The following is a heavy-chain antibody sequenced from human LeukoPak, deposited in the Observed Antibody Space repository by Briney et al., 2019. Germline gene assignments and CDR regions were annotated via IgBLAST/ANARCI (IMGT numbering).Heavy chain of an antibody. CDR2: LSSGDST. J-gene: IGHJ4*02. D-gene: IGHD4/OR15-4a*01. Sequence: AGGSLRLSCVASGFTFRSYGMSWVRQAPGKGLEWVSSLSSGDSTYYADSVKGRFTISRDNSKNTLYLQLNSLRAEDTAVYYCARRAGAYSHPYDYWGQGTLVTVSS. V-gene: IGHV3-23*01. CDR3: ARRAGAYSHPYDY. CDR1: GFTFRSYG.